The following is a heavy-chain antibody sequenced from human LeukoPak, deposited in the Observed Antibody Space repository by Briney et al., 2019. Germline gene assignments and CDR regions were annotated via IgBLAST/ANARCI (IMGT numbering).Heavy chain of an antibody. J-gene: IGHJ4*02. CDR3: ARNHYYDSSPLY. CDR1: GGTFISYA. Sequence: ASVKVSCKASGGTFISYAISWVRQAPGQGLEWMGRIIPILGIANYAQKFQGRVTITADKSTSTAYMELSSLRSEDTAVYYCARNHYYDSSPLYWGQGTLVTVSS. V-gene: IGHV1-69*04. D-gene: IGHD3-22*01. CDR2: IIPILGIA.